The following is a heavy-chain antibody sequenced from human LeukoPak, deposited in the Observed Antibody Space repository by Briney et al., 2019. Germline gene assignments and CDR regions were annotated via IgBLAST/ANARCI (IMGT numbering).Heavy chain of an antibody. D-gene: IGHD2-21*01. CDR1: GFTFSTSH. V-gene: IGHV3-21*01. J-gene: IGHJ4*02. Sequence: TTGGSLRLSCAASGFTFSTSHINWVRQAPGKGLEWVSSISSNSDYIYYADSVKGRFTISRDNAKNSLYLQMNSLRAEDTAIYYCARGLCGSDCYDYWGQGTLVTVSS. CDR2: ISSNSDYI. CDR3: ARGLCGSDCYDY.